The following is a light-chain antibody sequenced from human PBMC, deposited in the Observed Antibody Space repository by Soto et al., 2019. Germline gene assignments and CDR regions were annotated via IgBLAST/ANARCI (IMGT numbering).Light chain of an antibody. Sequence: QSSLTQPXSVSGSPGQSITISCTEISSDVGEYKYVSWYQQHPGKAPKVIIFEGTKRPSGVSNRFSGSKSGNTASLTISGLQTEDEADYYCCSYAGSRTYVFGSGTKVTVL. CDR2: EGT. J-gene: IGLJ1*01. CDR3: CSYAGSRTYV. V-gene: IGLV2-23*01. CDR1: SSDVGEYKY.